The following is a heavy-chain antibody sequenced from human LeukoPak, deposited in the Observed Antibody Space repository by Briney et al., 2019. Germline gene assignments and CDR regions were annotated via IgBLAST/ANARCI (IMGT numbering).Heavy chain of an antibody. Sequence: PSETLSLTCTVSGYSISSGYYWGWIRQPPGQGLEWIGSIYHSGSTYYNPSLKSRVTISVDTSKNQFSLKLSSVTAADTAVYYCARDFRDYGDYGNYWGQGTLVTVSS. J-gene: IGHJ4*02. CDR1: GYSISSGYY. V-gene: IGHV4-38-2*02. D-gene: IGHD4-17*01. CDR2: IYHSGST. CDR3: ARDFRDYGDYGNY.